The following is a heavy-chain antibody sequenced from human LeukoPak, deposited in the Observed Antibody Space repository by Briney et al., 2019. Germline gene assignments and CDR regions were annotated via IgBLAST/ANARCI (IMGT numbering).Heavy chain of an antibody. CDR3: VRDKSEGATKLDY. CDR1: GFTFTNYW. D-gene: IGHD1-26*01. CDR2: INQDEGEI. J-gene: IGHJ4*02. V-gene: IGHV3-7*01. Sequence: GGSLRLSCAASGFTFTNYWMSWVRQAPGKGLEWVAHINQDEGEIYYVDSVKGRFTISRDNAKNSLYLHMTFLRAEDTAVYYCVRDKSEGATKLDYWGQGALVTVSS.